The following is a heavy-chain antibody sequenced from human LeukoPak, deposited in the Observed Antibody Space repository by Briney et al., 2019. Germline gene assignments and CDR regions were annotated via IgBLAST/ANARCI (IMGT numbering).Heavy chain of an antibody. CDR3: ARGRNFWSGYYGFDY. V-gene: IGHV3-74*01. CDR2: INTDGRST. J-gene: IGHJ4*01. D-gene: IGHD3-3*01. CDR1: GSTFSNYW. Sequence: AGGSLRLSCAGSGSTFSNYWMHWVRQAPGKGLVWVSHINTDGRSTTYADSVKGRFTISRDNAKDTLYLQMNSLRVEDTAVYYCARGRNFWSGYYGFDYWGQGTLVTVSS.